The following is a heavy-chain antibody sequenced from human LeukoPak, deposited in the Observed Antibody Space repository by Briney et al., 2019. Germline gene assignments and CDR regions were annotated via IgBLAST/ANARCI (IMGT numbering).Heavy chain of an antibody. CDR1: GFTFSSFW. Sequence: GGSLRLSCAASGFTFSSFWMSWVRQAPGKGLEWVGNIKQDGSEKYYVDSVKGRFTISRDNAKNTLYLQMNSLRAEDTAVYYCASGDTTGYSGDAFNIWGQGTMVTVSS. D-gene: IGHD3-22*01. V-gene: IGHV3-7*02. J-gene: IGHJ3*02. CDR2: IKQDGSEK. CDR3: ASGDTTGYSGDAFNI.